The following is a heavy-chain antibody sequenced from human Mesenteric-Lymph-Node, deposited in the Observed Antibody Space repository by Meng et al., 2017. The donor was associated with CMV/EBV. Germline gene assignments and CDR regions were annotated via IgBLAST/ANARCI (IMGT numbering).Heavy chain of an antibody. CDR1: GFTVSSSY. CDR2: IYSSGTT. J-gene: IGHJ6*02. Sequence: GESLKISCAASGFTVSSSYMSWVRQAPGKGLEWVSVIYSSGTTYYADSVKGRFTISRDNVKNTLSLQMDSLRAEDTAVYYCAKIDFWSGLDGMDVWGQGTTVTVSS. CDR3: AKIDFWSGLDGMDV. V-gene: IGHV3-53*01. D-gene: IGHD3-3*01.